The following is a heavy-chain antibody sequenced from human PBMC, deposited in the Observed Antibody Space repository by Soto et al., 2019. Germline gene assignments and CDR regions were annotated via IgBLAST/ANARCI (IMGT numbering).Heavy chain of an antibody. J-gene: IGHJ3*01. V-gene: IGHV4-59*01. CDR3: ARAWGYAFDF. CDR1: GASISSYY. D-gene: IGHD7-27*01. CDR2: IYYSGST. Sequence: PSDTLSLTCTVSGASISSYYWSWIRQPPGKGLEWIGYIYYSGSTNYNPSLKSRVTISVDTSKNQFSLKLSFVTAADTAVYYCARAWGYAFDFWGQGTMVTVS.